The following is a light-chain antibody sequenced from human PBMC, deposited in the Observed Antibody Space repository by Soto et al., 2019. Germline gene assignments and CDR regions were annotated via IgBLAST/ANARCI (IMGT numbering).Light chain of an antibody. Sequence: DIQMTQSPSTLSASVGDRVTITCRASHSISSWLAWYQQKLGRAPRLLIYDASSLESGVPSRFSGSGYGTEFTLTISSLQPDDFATYYCQRYNTYSSLTFGGGTKVDI. CDR1: HSISSW. J-gene: IGKJ4*01. V-gene: IGKV1-5*01. CDR3: QRYNTYSSLT. CDR2: DAS.